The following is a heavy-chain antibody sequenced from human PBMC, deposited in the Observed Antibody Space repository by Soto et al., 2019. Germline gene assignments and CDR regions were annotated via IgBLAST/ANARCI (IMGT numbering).Heavy chain of an antibody. CDR2: ISNDGSIT. V-gene: IGHV3-74*01. J-gene: IGHJ3*02. CDR3: ARPEKDI. Sequence: EVQVVESGGGLVQPGGSLRLSCAASGFTFSSSWMHWVRQAPGKGLVWVSLISNDGSITNYADSVRGRFTISRDNDKNTLYLQMNSLRAEDTAVYYCARPEKDIWGQGTMVTVSS. CDR1: GFTFSSSW.